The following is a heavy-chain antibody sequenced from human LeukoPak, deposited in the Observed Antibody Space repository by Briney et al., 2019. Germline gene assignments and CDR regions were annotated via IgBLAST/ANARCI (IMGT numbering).Heavy chain of an antibody. V-gene: IGHV3-48*01. Sequence: GGSLRLSCAASGLTFSSHWMHWLRQAPGKGLEWLSYISTTGTIYYAESVKGRFSISRDNAKNSLYLQMNSLRPEDTAVYYCARDSLVFGVVTTFDYWGQGTLVTVSS. D-gene: IGHD3-3*01. CDR3: ARDSLVFGVVTTFDY. J-gene: IGHJ4*02. CDR1: GLTFSSHW. CDR2: ISTTGTI.